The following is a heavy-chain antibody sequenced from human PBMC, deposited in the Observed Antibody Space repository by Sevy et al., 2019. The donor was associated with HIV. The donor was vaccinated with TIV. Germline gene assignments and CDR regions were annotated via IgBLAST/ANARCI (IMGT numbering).Heavy chain of an antibody. J-gene: IGHJ4*02. CDR1: GFTFSSYG. CDR3: ARDGYGYSYGFDY. Sequence: GGFLRLSCAASGFTFSSYGMHWVRQAPGKGLEWVAVIWYDGSNKYYADSVKGRFTISRDNSKNTLYLQMNSLRAEDTAVYYSARDGYGYSYGFDYWGQGTLVTVSS. V-gene: IGHV3-33*01. CDR2: IWYDGSNK. D-gene: IGHD5-18*01.